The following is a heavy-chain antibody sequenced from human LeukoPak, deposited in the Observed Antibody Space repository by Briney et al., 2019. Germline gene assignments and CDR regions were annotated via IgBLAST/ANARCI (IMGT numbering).Heavy chain of an antibody. J-gene: IGHJ3*02. D-gene: IGHD3-10*01. Sequence: PSETLSLTCTVSGGSISSGSYFWGWIRQPPGKGLEWIGSIYYSGSTHYNPSLKSRVTISVDTSKNQFSLKLSSVTAADTAVYYCARQSYYYGSGSFGAFDIWGQGTMVTVSS. CDR2: IYYSGST. V-gene: IGHV4-39*01. CDR3: ARQSYYYGSGSFGAFDI. CDR1: GGSISSGSYF.